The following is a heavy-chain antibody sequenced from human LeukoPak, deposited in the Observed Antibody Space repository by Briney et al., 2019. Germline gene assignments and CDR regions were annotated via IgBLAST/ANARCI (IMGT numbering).Heavy chain of an antibody. CDR3: VASYGGYVLDY. V-gene: IGHV4-59*01. J-gene: IGHJ4*02. Sequence: PSGTLSLTCRVSGGSIGSYDWNWIRQPSGKGLEWIGIVFNNGGTKHNPSLKSRVAISVDTSKNQFALKLSSVTAADAAVYYCVASYGGYVLDYWGQGALVIVSS. CDR1: GGSIGSYD. D-gene: IGHD5-12*01. CDR2: VFNNGGT.